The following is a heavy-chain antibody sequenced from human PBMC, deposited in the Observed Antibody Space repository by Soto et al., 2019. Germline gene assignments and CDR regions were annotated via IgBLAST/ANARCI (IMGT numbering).Heavy chain of an antibody. Sequence: EVQLLESGGGLVQPGGSLRLSCAASGFTFSSYAMSWVRQAPGKGLEWVSAISFSGGSTYYADSVKGRFTISRDNSKNTLYLQMNSLRAEDTAVYYCAKDQAMIVVVIPDYWGQGTLVTVSS. J-gene: IGHJ4*02. CDR2: ISFSGGST. V-gene: IGHV3-23*01. D-gene: IGHD3-22*01. CDR3: AKDQAMIVVVIPDY. CDR1: GFTFSSYA.